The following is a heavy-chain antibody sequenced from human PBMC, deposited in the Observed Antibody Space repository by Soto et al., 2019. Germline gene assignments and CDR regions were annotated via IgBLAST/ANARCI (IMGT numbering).Heavy chain of an antibody. CDR2: VYWDDDK. Sequence: QITLKESGPPLVKPTQTLTLTCTFSGFSLSTSGVGVGWIRQPPGKALEWLALVYWDDDKRYSPSLKNRLTVTKDTSKNQVLLTMTNMDPVDTATYYCARRRADTTTTSYYGVDVWGQGTTVTVSS. CDR1: GFSLSTSGVG. V-gene: IGHV2-5*02. CDR3: ARRRADTTTTSYYGVDV. D-gene: IGHD5-18*01. J-gene: IGHJ6*02.